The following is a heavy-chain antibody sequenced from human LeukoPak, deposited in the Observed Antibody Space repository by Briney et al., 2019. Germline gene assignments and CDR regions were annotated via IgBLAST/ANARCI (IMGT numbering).Heavy chain of an antibody. CDR1: GFTFSAYW. CDR2: IKLDGSEK. D-gene: IGHD2/OR15-2a*01. CDR3: ARGGRNLDY. J-gene: IGHJ4*02. V-gene: IGHV3-7*01. Sequence: GGSLRLSCAASGFTFSAYWMSWVRQAPGKGLERVANIKLDGSEKYYVDSVKGRFTISRDNAKNSLYLQMNSLRAEDTAVYYCARGGRNLDYWGQGTLVTVSS.